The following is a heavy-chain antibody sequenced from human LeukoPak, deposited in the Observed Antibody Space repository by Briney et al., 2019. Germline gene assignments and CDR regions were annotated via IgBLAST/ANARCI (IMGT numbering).Heavy chain of an antibody. J-gene: IGHJ4*02. CDR3: ARAETGLRFLEWFAY. D-gene: IGHD3-3*01. Sequence: VASVKVSCKASGGTFSSYAISWVRQAPGQGLEWMGGIIPIFGTANYAQKFQGRVTITTDESTSTAYMELSSLRSEDTAVYYFARAETGLRFLEWFAYGGQATLVTVSS. CDR2: IIPIFGTA. CDR1: GGTFSSYA. V-gene: IGHV1-69*05.